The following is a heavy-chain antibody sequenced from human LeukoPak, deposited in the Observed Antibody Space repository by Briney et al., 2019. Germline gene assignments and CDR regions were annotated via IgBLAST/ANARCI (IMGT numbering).Heavy chain of an antibody. CDR2: TSGSGGVT. V-gene: IGHV3-23*01. CDR3: AKGSGWLQKYHYYMDV. CDR1: GFTFISYA. D-gene: IGHD6-19*01. Sequence: PGGSLRLSCAASGFTFISYAMSWVRRAPHKGLEWVSGTSGSGGVTYYADSVKGRFTISRDNSKNKLYLEMNSLRAEDTAIYYCAKGSGWLQKYHYYMDVWDKGTTVTGSS. J-gene: IGHJ6*03.